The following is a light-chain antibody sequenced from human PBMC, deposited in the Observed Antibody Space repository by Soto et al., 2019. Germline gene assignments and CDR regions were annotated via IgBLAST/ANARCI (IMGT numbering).Light chain of an antibody. V-gene: IGKV1-12*01. CDR1: QDISSW. CDR3: QQANSFPLT. J-gene: IGKJ4*01. Sequence: DIQMTQSPSSVSASVGDRVTITCRASQDISSWLAWYQQKPGKAAKLLIYAASSLQSGAPSRFSGSGSGTDFTLSISSLQPEDFATYYCQQANSFPLTFGGGTKVEIK. CDR2: AAS.